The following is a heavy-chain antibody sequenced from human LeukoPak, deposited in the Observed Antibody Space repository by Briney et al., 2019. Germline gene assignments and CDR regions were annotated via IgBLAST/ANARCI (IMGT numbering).Heavy chain of an antibody. Sequence: SETLSLTCAVYGGSFSGLYWSWIRQPPGKGLEWIGEVNHRGSTNYNPSLKSRVAISVDTSNNQFSLRLSSVTAADTAVYYCARQAVDSRSYYSRVHISGYNFDYWGQGTLVTVSS. J-gene: IGHJ4*02. V-gene: IGHV4-34*01. CDR3: ARQAVDSRSYYSRVHISGYNFDY. CDR2: VNHRGST. CDR1: GGSFSGLY. D-gene: IGHD3-22*01.